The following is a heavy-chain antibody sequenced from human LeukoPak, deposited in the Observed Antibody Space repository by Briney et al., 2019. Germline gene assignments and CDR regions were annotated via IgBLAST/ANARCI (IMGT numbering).Heavy chain of an antibody. J-gene: IGHJ4*02. CDR3: ARLDYYDGSGYYSFDY. Sequence: PSETLPLTCTVSGDSITSFYWSWIRQPPGKGLEWIGYIYYSGSTNYNPSLKSRVTMSVDTSKNQFSLKLSSVTAADTAVYYCARLDYYDGSGYYSFDYWGQGTLVTVSS. D-gene: IGHD3-22*01. V-gene: IGHV4-59*01. CDR1: GDSITSFY. CDR2: IYYSGST.